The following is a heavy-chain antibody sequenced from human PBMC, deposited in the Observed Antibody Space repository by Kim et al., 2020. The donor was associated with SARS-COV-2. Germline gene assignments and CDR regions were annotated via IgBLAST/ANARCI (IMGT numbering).Heavy chain of an antibody. V-gene: IGHV3-30*04. D-gene: IGHD3-16*01. J-gene: IGHJ4*02. CDR3: ARGLGQRRKTLFDY. Sequence: GGSLRLSCAASGFTFSSYAMHWVRQAPGKGLEWVAVISYDGSNKYYADSVKGRFTISRDNSKNTLYLQMNSLRAEDTAVYYCARGLGQRRKTLFDYWGQGTLVTVSS. CDR2: ISYDGSNK. CDR1: GFTFSSYA.